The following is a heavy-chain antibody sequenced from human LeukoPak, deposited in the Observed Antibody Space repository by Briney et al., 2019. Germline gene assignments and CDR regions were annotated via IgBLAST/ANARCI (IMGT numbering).Heavy chain of an antibody. J-gene: IGHJ4*02. D-gene: IGHD4-17*01. V-gene: IGHV3-21*01. CDR2: ISSSSSYI. CDR1: GFTFSSYS. Sequence: PGGSPRLSCAASGFTFSSYSMNWVRQAPGKGLEWVSSISSSSSYIYYADSVKGRFTISRDNAKNSLYLQMNSLRAEDTAVYYCARDPEDYGDYVLGHWGQGTLVTVSS. CDR3: ARDPEDYGDYVLGH.